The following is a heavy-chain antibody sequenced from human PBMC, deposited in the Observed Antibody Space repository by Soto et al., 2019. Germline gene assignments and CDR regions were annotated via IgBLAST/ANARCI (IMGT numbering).Heavy chain of an antibody. V-gene: IGHV1-69*12. Sequence: QVQLVQSGAEVKKPGSSVKVSCKASGGTFSSYAISWVRQAPGQGLEWMGGIIPIFGTANYAQKFQGRVTVTGNEARSTAYMELRRLSSEDAAVYYCARREPYGAGSLDWGQGTLVTVSS. CDR1: GGTFSSYA. CDR2: IIPIFGTA. J-gene: IGHJ4*02. D-gene: IGHD3-10*01. CDR3: ARREPYGAGSLD.